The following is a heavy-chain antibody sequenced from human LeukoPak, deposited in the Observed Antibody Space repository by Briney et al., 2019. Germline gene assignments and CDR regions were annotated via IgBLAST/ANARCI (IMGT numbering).Heavy chain of an antibody. J-gene: IGHJ6*03. CDR1: GYTFTGYY. Sequence: EASVKVSCTASGYTFTGYYMHWVRQAPGQGLEWMGWINPNSGGTNYAQKFQGRVTTTRDTSISTAYMELSRLRSDDTAVYYCARDGTYSNYPYYYYYMDVWGKGTTVTVSS. D-gene: IGHD4-11*01. CDR3: ARDGTYSNYPYYYYYMDV. V-gene: IGHV1-2*02. CDR2: INPNSGGT.